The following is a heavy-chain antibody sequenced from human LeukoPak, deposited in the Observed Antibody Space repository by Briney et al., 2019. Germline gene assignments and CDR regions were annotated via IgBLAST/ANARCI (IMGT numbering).Heavy chain of an antibody. CDR1: GGTFSSYA. CDR3: ARLRRYNWNDNRRHYYFDY. Sequence: SVKVSCKASGGTFSSYAISWVRQAPGQGLEWMGRIIPILGIANYAQKFQGRVTITTDKSTSTAYMELSSLRSEDTAVYYCARLRRYNWNDNRRHYYFDYWGQGTLVTVSS. J-gene: IGHJ4*02. CDR2: IIPILGIA. V-gene: IGHV1-69*04. D-gene: IGHD1-20*01.